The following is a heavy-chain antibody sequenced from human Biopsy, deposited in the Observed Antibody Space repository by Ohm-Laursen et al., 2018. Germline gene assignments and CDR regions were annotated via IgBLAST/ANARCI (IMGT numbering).Heavy chain of an antibody. CDR3: VKDRGAAGTDYYYGMDV. Sequence: LRLSCAASRFTFSTYGMHWVRQAPGKGLEWVAVISFDGSDQRYADSVKGRFTISRDNSKNTLYLQMNSLRAEDTAVFYCVKDRGAAGTDYYYGMDVWGQGTTVTVSS. CDR2: ISFDGSDQ. CDR1: RFTFSTYG. J-gene: IGHJ6*01. D-gene: IGHD6-13*01. V-gene: IGHV3-30*18.